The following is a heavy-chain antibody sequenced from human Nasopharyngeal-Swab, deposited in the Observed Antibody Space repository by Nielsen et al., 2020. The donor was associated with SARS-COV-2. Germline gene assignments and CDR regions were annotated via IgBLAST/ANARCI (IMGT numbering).Heavy chain of an antibody. J-gene: IGHJ6*03. V-gene: IGHV1-8*03. Sequence: ASVKVSCKASGYTFTSYDINWVRQATGQGLEWMGWMNPNSGNTGYAQKFQGRVTITRNTSISTAYMELSSLRSEDTAVYYCATGPLYTVAPYYYYYYYMDVWGKGTTVTVSS. D-gene: IGHD4-23*01. CDR3: ATGPLYTVAPYYYYYYYMDV. CDR2: MNPNSGNT. CDR1: GYTFTSYD.